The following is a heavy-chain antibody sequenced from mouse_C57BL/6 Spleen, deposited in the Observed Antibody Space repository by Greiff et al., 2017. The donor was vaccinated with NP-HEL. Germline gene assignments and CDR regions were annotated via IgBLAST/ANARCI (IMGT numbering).Heavy chain of an antibody. Sequence: QVQLQQSGAELVRPGASVKLSCKASGYTFTDYYINWVKQRPGQGLEWIARIYPGSGNTYYNEKFKGKATLTAEKSSSTAYMQLSSLTSEDSAVYFCARPRDSSGAWFAYWGQGTLVTVSA. CDR2: IYPGSGNT. CDR3: ARPRDSSGAWFAY. J-gene: IGHJ3*01. D-gene: IGHD3-2*02. CDR1: GYTFTDYY. V-gene: IGHV1-76*01.